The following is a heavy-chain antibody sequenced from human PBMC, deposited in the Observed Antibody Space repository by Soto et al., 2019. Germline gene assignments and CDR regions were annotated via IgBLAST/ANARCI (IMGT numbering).Heavy chain of an antibody. V-gene: IGHV3-21*01. Sequence: GGSLRLSCAASGFTFSSYSMNWVRQAPGKGLEWVSSISSSSSYIYYADSVKGRFTISRDNAKNSLYLQMNSLRAEDTAVYYCARDLAAGYCSSTSCYYGWGQGTLVTVSS. CDR1: GFTFSSYS. D-gene: IGHD2-2*01. CDR3: ARDLAAGYCSSTSCYYG. J-gene: IGHJ4*02. CDR2: ISSSSSYI.